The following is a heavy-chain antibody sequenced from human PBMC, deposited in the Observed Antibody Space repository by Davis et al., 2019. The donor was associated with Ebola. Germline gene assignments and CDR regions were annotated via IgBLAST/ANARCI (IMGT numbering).Heavy chain of an antibody. CDR1: GYTLTSYD. V-gene: IGHV1-8*01. D-gene: IGHD4-17*01. Sequence: ASVKVTCKASGYTLTSYDINWVRQATGQGLEWMGWMNPNSGNTGYAQNFQGRVTMTRNTSISTAYMELSSLRSEDTAVYYCASSAGTPVTTGYWGQGTLVTVSS. J-gene: IGHJ4*02. CDR3: ASSAGTPVTTGY. CDR2: MNPNSGNT.